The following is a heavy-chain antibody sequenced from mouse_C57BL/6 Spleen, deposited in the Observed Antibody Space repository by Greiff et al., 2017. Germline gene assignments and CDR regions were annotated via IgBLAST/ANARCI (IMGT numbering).Heavy chain of an antibody. Sequence: VQLKPSGAELVGPGASVTLSCKASGFTFTDYEMHWVKQTPVHGLEWIGAIDPETGGTAFNQKFKGKDILTADKSSSTAYMVLRSLTSGGSAVYYCTDDAYWGQGTLVSVSA. CDR1: GFTFTDYE. CDR2: IDPETGGT. D-gene: IGHD2-12*01. V-gene: IGHV1-15*01. J-gene: IGHJ3*01. CDR3: TDDAY.